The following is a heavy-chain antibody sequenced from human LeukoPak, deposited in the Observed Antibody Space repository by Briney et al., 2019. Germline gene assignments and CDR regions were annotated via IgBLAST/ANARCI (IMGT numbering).Heavy chain of an antibody. CDR2: DYYSGSS. V-gene: IGHV4-59*08. CDR3: ARHSEQWLEVGLYDY. CDR1: GGSLTDYY. J-gene: IGHJ4*02. D-gene: IGHD6-19*01. Sequence: AETLSLTCTVSGGSLTDYYWGWVRQPPGKGLEWVGYDYYSGSSNYNPSLKSRVTISVDTSKNQFSLKLSSVTAADTAVYYCARHSEQWLEVGLYDYWGQGTLVTVSS.